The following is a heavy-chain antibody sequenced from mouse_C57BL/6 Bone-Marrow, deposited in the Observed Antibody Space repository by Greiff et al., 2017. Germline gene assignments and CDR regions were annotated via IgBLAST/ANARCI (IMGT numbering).Heavy chain of an antibody. Sequence: QVQLKQPGAELVRPGTSVKLSCKASGYTFTSYWMHWVKQRPGQGLEWIGVIDPSDSYTNYNQKVKGKATLTVDTSSSTAYMQLSRLTSEDSAVYSCARGNWDVYVEFWVRGTTVTVSS. V-gene: IGHV1-59*01. CDR2: IDPSDSYT. J-gene: IGHJ1*03. CDR1: GYTFTSYW. D-gene: IGHD4-1*01. CDR3: ARGNWDVYVEF.